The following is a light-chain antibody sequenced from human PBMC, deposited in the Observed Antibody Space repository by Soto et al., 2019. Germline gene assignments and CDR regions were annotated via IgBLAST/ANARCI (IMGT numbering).Light chain of an antibody. CDR3: QQYNDWPWT. CDR2: GAS. J-gene: IGKJ1*01. CDR1: QSFSTN. V-gene: IGKV3-15*01. Sequence: EIVMTQSPATLSVSPGERGSLSCRASQSFSTNLAWYQQKPGQAPRLLIYGASTRATGIPARFSGSESGTEFTLTISGLQYEDFAVYHCQQYNDWPWTFGQGTKVDIK.